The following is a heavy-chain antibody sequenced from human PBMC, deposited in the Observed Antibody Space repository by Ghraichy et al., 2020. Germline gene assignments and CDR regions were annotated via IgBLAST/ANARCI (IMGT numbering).Heavy chain of an antibody. Sequence: SVKVACKISGGTFTNYVFSWVRQAPAQGLEWMGGVIPIFGTSHYAQKFQGRVTITADESTSTVYMDLSSLTSEDTAVYFCAKFTLSGTANTWHAPHYFDHWGQGTLVTVSA. J-gene: IGHJ4*02. CDR2: VIPIFGTS. D-gene: IGHD3-22*01. CDR1: GGTFTNYV. CDR3: AKFTLSGTANTWHAPHYFDH. V-gene: IGHV1-69*13.